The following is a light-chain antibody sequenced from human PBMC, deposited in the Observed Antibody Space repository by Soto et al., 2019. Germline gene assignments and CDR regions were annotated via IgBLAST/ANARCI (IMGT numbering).Light chain of an antibody. CDR1: QSFSSY. CDR2: DAS. J-gene: IGKJ1*01. V-gene: IGKV3-11*01. Sequence: EIVMTQSPATLSVSPGERATLSWRASQSFSSYLAWYQQKPGQAPRLLIYDASNRATGIPARFSGSGSGTDFTLTISSLEPEDFAVYYCQQRSNWAITFGQGTKVDI. CDR3: QQRSNWAIT.